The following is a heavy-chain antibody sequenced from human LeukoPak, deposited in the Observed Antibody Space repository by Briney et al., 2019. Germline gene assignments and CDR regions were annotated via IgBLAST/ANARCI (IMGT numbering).Heavy chain of an antibody. CDR1: GGSVISGSYY. J-gene: IGHJ6*04. D-gene: IGHD2-15*01. V-gene: IGHV4-61*01. Sequence: SETLSLTCTVSGGSVISGSYYWSWIRQPPGKGLEWIGYISYSGSANYNPSLTSRVSISVDTSKNQFSLKLSSVTAADTAMYYCARGGCSGGGCYPPFAYYYYGMDVWGKGTTVTVSS. CDR3: ARGGCSGGGCYPPFAYYYYGMDV. CDR2: ISYSGSA.